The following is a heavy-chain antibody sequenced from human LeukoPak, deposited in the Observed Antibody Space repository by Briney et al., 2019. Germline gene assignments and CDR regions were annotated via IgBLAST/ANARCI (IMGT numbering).Heavy chain of an antibody. J-gene: IGHJ4*02. CDR3: AREDSSGYKPFDY. V-gene: IGHV3-48*03. CDR1: GFTFGSYE. CDR2: ISSSGSTI. Sequence: GGSLRLSCAASGFTFGSYEMNWVRQAPGKGLEWVSYISSSGSTIYYADSVKGRFTISRDNAKNSLYLQMNSLRAEDTAVYYCAREDSSGYKPFDYWGQGTLVTVSS. D-gene: IGHD3-22*01.